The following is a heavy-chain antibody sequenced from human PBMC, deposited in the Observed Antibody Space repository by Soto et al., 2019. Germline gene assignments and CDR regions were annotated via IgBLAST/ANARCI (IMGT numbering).Heavy chain of an antibody. Sequence: SETLSLTCTVSGGSISSGGYYWSWIRQHPGKGLEWIGYIYYSGSTYYNPSLKSRVTISVDTSKNQFSLKLSSVTAADTAVYYCARASITMVRGVILLDYGGQGTLVTVSS. CDR1: GGSISSGGYY. CDR3: ARASITMVRGVILLDY. D-gene: IGHD3-10*01. CDR2: IYYSGST. J-gene: IGHJ4*02. V-gene: IGHV4-31*03.